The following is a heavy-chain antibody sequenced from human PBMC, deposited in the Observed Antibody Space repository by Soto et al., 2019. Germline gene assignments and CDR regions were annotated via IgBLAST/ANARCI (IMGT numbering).Heavy chain of an antibody. D-gene: IGHD4-17*01. J-gene: IGHJ3*02. V-gene: IGHV1-18*01. CDR2: ISAYNGNT. Sequence: QVQLVQSGAEVKKPGASVKVSCKASGYTFTSYGISWVRQAPGQGLEWMGWISAYNGNTNYAQKLQGRVTMTTDTDTSTAYMELRSLRSNATTAYYCATPGGTVVNQGDYAFDIYGRGTTVTVAS. CDR1: GYTFTSYG. CDR3: ATPGGTVVNQGDYAFDI.